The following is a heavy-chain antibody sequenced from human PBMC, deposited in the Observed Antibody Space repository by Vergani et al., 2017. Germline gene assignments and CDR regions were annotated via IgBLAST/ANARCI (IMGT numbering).Heavy chain of an antibody. V-gene: IGHV3-33*01. CDR2: IWYDGSNK. J-gene: IGHJ6*03. CDR1: GFTFSSYG. CDR3: ARGNYDFWSGAYMDV. D-gene: IGHD3-3*01. Sequence: QVQLVESGGGVVQPGGSLRLSCAASGFTFSSYGMHWVRQAPGKGLEWVAVIWYDGSNKYYADSVKGRFTISRDNSKNTLYLQMNSLRAEDTAVYYCARGNYDFWSGAYMDVWGKVTTVTVSS.